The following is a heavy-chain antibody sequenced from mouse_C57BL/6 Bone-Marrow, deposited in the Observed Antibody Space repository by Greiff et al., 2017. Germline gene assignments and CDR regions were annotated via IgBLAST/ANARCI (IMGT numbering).Heavy chain of an antibody. CDR2: ISNGGGST. J-gene: IGHJ3*01. Sequence: EVQLVESGGGLVQPGGSLKLSCAASGFTFSDYYMYWVRQTPEKRLEWVAYISNGGGSTYYPDTVKGRFTISRDNAKNTLYLQMSRLKSEDTAMYYCARAELAWFAYWGQGTLVTVSA. D-gene: IGHD4-1*01. CDR3: ARAELAWFAY. V-gene: IGHV5-12*01. CDR1: GFTFSDYY.